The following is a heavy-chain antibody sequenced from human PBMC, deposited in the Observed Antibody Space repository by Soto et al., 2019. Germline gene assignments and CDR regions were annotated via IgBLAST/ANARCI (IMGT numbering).Heavy chain of an antibody. Sequence: GGSLRLSCAASGFTFSSYAMSWVRQAPGKGLEWVSAISGSGGSTYYADSVKGRFTISRDNSKNTLYLQMNSLRAEDTAVYYCAKNGLVAIGPNNDAFDIWGQGTMVTVSS. V-gene: IGHV3-23*01. CDR2: ISGSGGST. D-gene: IGHD2-21*01. CDR1: GFTFSSYA. CDR3: AKNGLVAIGPNNDAFDI. J-gene: IGHJ3*02.